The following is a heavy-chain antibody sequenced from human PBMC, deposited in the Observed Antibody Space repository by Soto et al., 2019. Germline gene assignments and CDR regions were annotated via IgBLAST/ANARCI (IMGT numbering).Heavy chain of an antibody. CDR1: GFTVSSNY. Sequence: GGSLRLSCAASGFTVSSNYMSWVRQAPGKGLEWVSVIYSGGSTYYADSVKGRFTISRDNSKNTLYLQMNSLRAEDTAVYYCARGGSGYSYYYMDVWGKGTTVTVSS. CDR3: ARGGSGYSYYYMDV. V-gene: IGHV3-53*01. J-gene: IGHJ6*03. D-gene: IGHD3-3*01. CDR2: IYSGGST.